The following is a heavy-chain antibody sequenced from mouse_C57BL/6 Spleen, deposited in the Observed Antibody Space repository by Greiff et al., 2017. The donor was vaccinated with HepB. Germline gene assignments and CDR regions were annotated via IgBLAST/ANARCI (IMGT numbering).Heavy chain of an antibody. V-gene: IGHV1-9*01. CDR3: AKFITTVVAPYAMDY. CDR1: GYTFTGYW. Sequence: VQGVESGAELMKPGASVKLSCKATGYTFTGYWIEWVKQRPGHGLEWIGEILPGSGSTNYNEKFKGKATFTADTASNTAYMELSSLTTEDSAIYYCAKFITTVVAPYAMDYWGQGTSVTVSS. D-gene: IGHD1-1*01. CDR2: ILPGSGST. J-gene: IGHJ4*01.